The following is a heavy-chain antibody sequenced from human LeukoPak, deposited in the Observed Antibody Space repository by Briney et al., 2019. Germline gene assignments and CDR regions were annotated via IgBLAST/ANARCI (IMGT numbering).Heavy chain of an antibody. CDR2: ISSSSSTI. V-gene: IGHV3-48*02. Sequence: GGSLRLSCAASGFTFTSYSMNWVRQAPGKGLEWVSYISSSSSTIYYADSVKGRFTISRDNAKNSLYLQMNSLRDEDTAVYYCAFVPWTTVTTIDYWGQGTLVTVSS. D-gene: IGHD4-17*01. CDR3: AFVPWTTVTTIDY. J-gene: IGHJ4*02. CDR1: GFTFTSYS.